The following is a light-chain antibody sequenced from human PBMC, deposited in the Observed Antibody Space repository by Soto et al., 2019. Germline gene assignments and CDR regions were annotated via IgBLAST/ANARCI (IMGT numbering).Light chain of an antibody. CDR3: QKYNSAPWT. V-gene: IGKV1-27*01. CDR1: QGISNY. CDR2: AAS. Sequence: IQMTQSPSTLPASVGDRVTVTCRASQGISNYLAWYQQKPGKVPKLLIYAASTLQSGVPSRFSGSGSGTDFTLTISSLQPEHVATYYCQKYNSAPWTFGQGTKVDIK. J-gene: IGKJ1*01.